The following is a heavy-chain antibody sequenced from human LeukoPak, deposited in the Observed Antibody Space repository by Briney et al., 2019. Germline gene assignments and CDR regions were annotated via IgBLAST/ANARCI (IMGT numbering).Heavy chain of an antibody. J-gene: IGHJ4*02. CDR1: GFTATYNS. CDR2: IYADGTT. CDR3: ARAQLASGTDY. Sequence: GGSLRLSCAAPGFTATYNSMSWGRQGPQKGLEWGSTIYADGTTYYADCMKGGFTISRDNSKTTLELQMNSLRAEDTAVYYCARAQLASGTDYWGQGTLVTVSS. V-gene: IGHV3-53*01. D-gene: IGHD3-3*02.